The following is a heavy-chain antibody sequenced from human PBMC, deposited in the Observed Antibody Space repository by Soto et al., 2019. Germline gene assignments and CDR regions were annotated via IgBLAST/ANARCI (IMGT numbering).Heavy chain of an antibody. D-gene: IGHD3-3*01. CDR1: GFTFSSYG. J-gene: IGHJ6*02. V-gene: IGHV3-33*01. CDR2: IWYDGSNK. CDR3: ARDSDQLRFLEWLLPPNGMDV. Sequence: GGSLRLSCAASGFTFSSYGMHWVRQAPGKGLEWVAVIWYDGSNKYYADSVKGRFTISRDNSKNTLYLQMNSLRAEDTAVYYCARDSDQLRFLEWLLPPNGMDVWGQGTTVTVSS.